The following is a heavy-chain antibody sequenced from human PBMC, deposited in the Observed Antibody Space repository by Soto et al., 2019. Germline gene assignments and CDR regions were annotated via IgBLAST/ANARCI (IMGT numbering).Heavy chain of an antibody. D-gene: IGHD6-19*01. J-gene: IGHJ6*02. CDR2: ISYDGSNK. CDR3: ARTIAVGSYGMEV. V-gene: IGHV3-30-3*01. CDR1: GFTFSSYA. Sequence: GGSLRLSCAASGFTFSSYAMHWVRQAPGKGLEWVAVISYDGSNKYYADSVKGRFTISRDNSKNTLYLQMNSLRAEDTAVYYCARTIAVGSYGMEVWGQGTTVTVSS.